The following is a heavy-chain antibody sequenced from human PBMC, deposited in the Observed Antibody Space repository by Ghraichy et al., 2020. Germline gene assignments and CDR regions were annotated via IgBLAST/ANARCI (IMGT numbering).Heavy chain of an antibody. CDR3: ARGPSIAVAGRGRGLIDY. CDR2: INHSGST. Sequence: SETLSLTCAVYGGSFSGYYWSWIRQPPGKGLEWIGEINHSGSTNYNPSLKSRVTISVDTSKNQFSLKLSSVTAADTAVYYCARGPSIAVAGRGRGLIDYWGQGTLVTVSS. CDR1: GGSFSGYY. J-gene: IGHJ4*02. D-gene: IGHD6-19*01. V-gene: IGHV4-34*01.